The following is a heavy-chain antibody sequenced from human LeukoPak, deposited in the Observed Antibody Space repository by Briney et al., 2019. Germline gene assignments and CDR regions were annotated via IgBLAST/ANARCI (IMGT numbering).Heavy chain of an antibody. J-gene: IGHJ4*02. CDR1: GDPISSYY. CDR3: ARHSAGTTYDY. V-gene: IGHV4-59*08. CDR2: SHYSGTT. Sequence: SETLSLTCTVSGDPISSYYWSWIRQPPGKGLEWIGYSHYSGTTSYSPSLESRVTMSVDTSKNQFSLKLSSVTAADTAVYYCARHSAGTTYDYWGQGTLVTVSS. D-gene: IGHD1-7*01.